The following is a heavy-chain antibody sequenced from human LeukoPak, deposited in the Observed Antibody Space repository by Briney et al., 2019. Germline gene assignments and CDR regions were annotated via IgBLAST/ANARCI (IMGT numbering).Heavy chain of an antibody. CDR1: GYTFTSYD. V-gene: IGHV1-8*01. D-gene: IGHD3-22*01. J-gene: IGHJ4*02. CDR2: MNPNSGNT. CDR3: ARGHYESSGYYFDY. Sequence: ASLKVSCKASGYTFTSYDVNWVRQASGQGLEWMGWMNPNSGNTVYAQKFQCRVTMTRNTSISTAYMDLSSLRSEDTAVHYCARGHYESSGYYFDYWGQGTLVTVSS.